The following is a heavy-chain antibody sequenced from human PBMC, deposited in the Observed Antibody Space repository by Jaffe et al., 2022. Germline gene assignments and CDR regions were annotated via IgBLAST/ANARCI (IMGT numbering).Heavy chain of an antibody. D-gene: IGHD2-21*01. CDR2: ISNTLTSI. V-gene: IGHV3-48*01. Sequence: EEQLVESGGGLVQPGGSLRLSCAASGFTFSSYCMNWVRQAPGKGLEWVSYISNTLTSIHYADSVKGRFTISRDNARNSLYLQMNSLRAEDTAVYYCARRNCDDGPCSFDNWGQGTLVTVSS. CDR3: ARRNCDDGPCSFDN. CDR1: GFTFSSYC. J-gene: IGHJ4*02.